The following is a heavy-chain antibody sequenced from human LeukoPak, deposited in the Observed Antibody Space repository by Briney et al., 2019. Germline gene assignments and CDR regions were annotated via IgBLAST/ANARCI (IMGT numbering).Heavy chain of an antibody. Sequence: GGSLRLSCAASGFTVSSNYMSWVRQAPGKGLEWVSVIYSGGSTYYADSVKRRFTISRDNSKNTLYLQMNSLRAEDTAVYYCARAREYYDILTGYYGPGYFDLWGRGTLVTVSS. V-gene: IGHV3-53*01. CDR1: GFTVSSNY. D-gene: IGHD3-9*01. J-gene: IGHJ2*01. CDR3: ARAREYYDILTGYYGPGYFDL. CDR2: IYSGGST.